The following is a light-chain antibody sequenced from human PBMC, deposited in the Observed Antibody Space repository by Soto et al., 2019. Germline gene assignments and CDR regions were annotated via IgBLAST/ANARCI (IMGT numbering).Light chain of an antibody. V-gene: IGKV3D-20*02. CDR3: QQRASWPPSLT. CDR1: QSVSNNY. J-gene: IGKJ4*01. CDR2: GAS. Sequence: EMVFTQSPGTLALSPGERATLCCRASQSVSNNYLAWYQQKPGQAPRLLIYGASNRATGIPDRFSGSGSGTDFTLTISRLDPEDFAVYYCQQRASWPPSLTFGGGTKVDIK.